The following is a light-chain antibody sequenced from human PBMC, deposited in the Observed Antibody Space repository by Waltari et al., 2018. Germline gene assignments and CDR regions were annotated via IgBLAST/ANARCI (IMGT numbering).Light chain of an antibody. CDR2: KAS. Sequence: DIQMTQSPSTLSASVGDRVTITCRASQNINSWLAWYQQKPGKAPKLLIYKASSLETGVPSRFSGSESGTEFTLTISSLQPDDFATYYCQHYSGFSSRTFGQGTKVDIK. J-gene: IGKJ1*01. V-gene: IGKV1-5*03. CDR3: QHYSGFSSRT. CDR1: QNINSW.